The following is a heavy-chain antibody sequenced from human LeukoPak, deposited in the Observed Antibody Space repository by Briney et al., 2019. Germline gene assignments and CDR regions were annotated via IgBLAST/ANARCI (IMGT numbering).Heavy chain of an antibody. D-gene: IGHD2-8*02. CDR2: IKSNTDGGTT. V-gene: IGHV3-15*05. CDR1: GFTFSNAW. CDR3: TTGTRGFDS. Sequence: GGSLRLSCAASGFTFSNAWMSWVRQAPGKGLEWVGRIKSNTDGGTTDYGAPVKGRFTMSRDDSINTLYLQMSSLKTEDTAVYYCTTGTRGFDSWGQGTLVTVSS. J-gene: IGHJ5*01.